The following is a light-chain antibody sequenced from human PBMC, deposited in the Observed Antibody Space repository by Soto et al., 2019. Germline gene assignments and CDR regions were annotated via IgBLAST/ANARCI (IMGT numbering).Light chain of an antibody. CDR2: AAS. CDR1: QGIASH. V-gene: IGKV1-9*01. CDR3: QQLDSYPLT. Sequence: DIQLTQAPSFLSASVGDRVTITCRASQGIASHLAWYQQKPGKAPKVLISAASTLQTGVPSRFSGSGSGTDFPLTISSLQPEDCATYYCQQLDSYPLTFGGGTKVEIE. J-gene: IGKJ4*01.